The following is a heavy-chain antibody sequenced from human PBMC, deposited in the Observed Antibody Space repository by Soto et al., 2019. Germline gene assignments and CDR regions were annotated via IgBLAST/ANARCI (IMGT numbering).Heavy chain of an antibody. CDR1: GFTFSSYA. V-gene: IGHV3-30-3*01. D-gene: IGHD6-19*01. J-gene: IGHJ4*02. CDR3: ASAYVSGWMTDY. CDR2: ISYDGSTK. Sequence: GGSLRLSCAASGFTFSSYAMHWVRQAPGKGLEWVAIISYDGSTKYYADSVKGRFTISRDNSKNTLYLQMNSLSAEDTAVYYCASAYVSGWMTDYWGQGTLVTVSS.